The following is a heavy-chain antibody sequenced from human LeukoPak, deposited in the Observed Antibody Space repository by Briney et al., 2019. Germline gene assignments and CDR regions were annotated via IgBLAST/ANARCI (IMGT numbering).Heavy chain of an antibody. CDR2: IYHRGSP. D-gene: IGHD6-19*01. CDR3: ARGGAVNGFDI. V-gene: IGHV4-34*01. J-gene: IGHJ3*02. Sequence: SETLSLTCAVSGGSFRDYYWNWIRQTPGKGLEWIGEIYHRGSPSYNPSLKSRLNISVDTSRAHFSLKLSSVTAADTAVYYCARGGAVNGFDIWGQGTRVTVSS. CDR1: GGSFRDYY.